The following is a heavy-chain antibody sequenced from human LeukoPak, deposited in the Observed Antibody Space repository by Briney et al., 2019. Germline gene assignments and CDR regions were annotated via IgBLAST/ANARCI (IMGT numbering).Heavy chain of an antibody. D-gene: IGHD2-15*01. CDR1: GYTFTAYY. Sequence: RASVKVSCKASGYTFTAYYMHWVRQAPGQGLEWMGWINPDSGGTNYAQKFQGRVTMTRDTSISTAYMELSRLRSDDTAVYYCASESASYCSGSSCYPEGFDYWGQGTLVTVSS. J-gene: IGHJ4*02. CDR2: INPDSGGT. CDR3: ASESASYCSGSSCYPEGFDY. V-gene: IGHV1-2*02.